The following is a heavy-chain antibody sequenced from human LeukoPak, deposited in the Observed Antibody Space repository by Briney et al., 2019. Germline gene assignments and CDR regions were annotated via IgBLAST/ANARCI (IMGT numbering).Heavy chain of an antibody. CDR3: AKPEVRYFDWLLYFDQ. D-gene: IGHD3-9*01. V-gene: IGHV3-23*01. Sequence: SGGSLRLSCAASGFTFSSYWMTWVRQAPGKGLEWVSSISGSGGNTYYADSVKGRFTISRDNSKNTLYLQMNSLRAEDTAVYYCAKPEVRYFDWLLYFDQWGQGTLVTVSS. J-gene: IGHJ4*02. CDR2: ISGSGGNT. CDR1: GFTFSSYW.